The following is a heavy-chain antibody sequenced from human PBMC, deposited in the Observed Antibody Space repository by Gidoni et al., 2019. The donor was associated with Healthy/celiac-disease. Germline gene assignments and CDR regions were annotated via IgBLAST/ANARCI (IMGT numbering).Heavy chain of an antibody. CDR1: GGSISSSSYY. D-gene: IGHD3-16*01. Sequence: QLQLQESGPGLVKPSETLSLTCTVSGGSISSSSYYWGWIRQPPGKGLEWIGSIYYSGSTYYNPSLKSRVTISVDTSKNQFSLKLSSVTAADTAVYYCASGAEGGLRTYYFDYWGQGTLVTVSS. V-gene: IGHV4-39*01. CDR2: IYYSGST. CDR3: ASGAEGGLRTYYFDY. J-gene: IGHJ4*02.